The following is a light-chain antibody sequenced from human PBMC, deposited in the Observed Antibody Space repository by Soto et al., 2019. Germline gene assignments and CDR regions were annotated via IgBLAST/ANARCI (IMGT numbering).Light chain of an antibody. Sequence: QSVLTQPPSVSGAPGQRVTISCTGSSSNIGAGYDVHWYQQLPGTAPKLLIYGNSDRPSGVPDRFSGSKSGTSASLAITGLQAEDEADYYCCSSAGTNTFNWVCGGGTKVTVL. CDR3: CSSAGTNTFNWV. J-gene: IGLJ3*02. CDR1: SSNIGAGYD. V-gene: IGLV1-40*01. CDR2: GNS.